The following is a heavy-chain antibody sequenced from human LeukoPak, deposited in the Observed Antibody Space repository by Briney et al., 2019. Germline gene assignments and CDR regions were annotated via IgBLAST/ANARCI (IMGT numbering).Heavy chain of an antibody. CDR2: TYYRSKWYT. V-gene: IGHV6-1*01. J-gene: IGHJ4*02. Sequence: SQTLSLTCAISGDSVSSNSAAWIWIRQSPSRGLEWLGRTYYRSKWYTEYAVSVKSRITIDPDTSKNQFSLQLSSVNPEDTAVYYCARLGSGSNYWGQGTLVTVSS. D-gene: IGHD3-10*01. CDR3: ARLGSGSNY. CDR1: GDSVSSNSAA.